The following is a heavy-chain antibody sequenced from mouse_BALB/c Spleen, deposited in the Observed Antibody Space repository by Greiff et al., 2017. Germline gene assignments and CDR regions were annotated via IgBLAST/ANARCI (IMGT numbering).Heavy chain of an antibody. CDR3: ARELPLYAMDY. Sequence: VQLQQSGPELVKPGASVKMSCKASGYTFTSYVMHWVKQKPGQGLEWIGYINPYNDGTKYNEKFKGKATLTSDKSSSTAYMELSSLTSEDSAVYYCARELPLYAMDYWGQGTSVTVSS. J-gene: IGHJ4*01. CDR1: GYTFTSYV. D-gene: IGHD5-5*01. CDR2: INPYNDGT. V-gene: IGHV1-14*01.